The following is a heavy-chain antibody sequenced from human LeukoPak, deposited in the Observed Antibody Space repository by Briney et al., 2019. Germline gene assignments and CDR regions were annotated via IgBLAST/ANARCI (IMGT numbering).Heavy chain of an antibody. V-gene: IGHV3-21*01. CDR2: ISSSSNYI. Sequence: GGSLRLSCAASGFTFSTYSMNWVRQAPGKGLEWVSSISSSSNYIYYADSVRGRFTISRDNAKNSLYLQMNSLRAEDTAVYFCAREMAAGTFDYWGQGALVTVSS. J-gene: IGHJ4*02. CDR3: AREMAAGTFDY. D-gene: IGHD5-24*01. CDR1: GFTFSTYS.